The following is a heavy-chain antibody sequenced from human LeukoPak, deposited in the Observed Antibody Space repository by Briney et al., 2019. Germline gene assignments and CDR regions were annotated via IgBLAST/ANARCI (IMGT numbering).Heavy chain of an antibody. CDR2: INHSGST. CDR1: GGSFSGYY. CDR3: ARGSRSLDV. J-gene: IGHJ6*02. V-gene: IGHV4-34*01. Sequence: SGTLSLTCAVYGGSFSGYYWSWIRQPPGKGLEWIGEINHSGSTNYNPSLKSRVTISVDTSKNQFSLKLSSVTAADTAVYYCARGSRSLDVWGQGTTVTVSS.